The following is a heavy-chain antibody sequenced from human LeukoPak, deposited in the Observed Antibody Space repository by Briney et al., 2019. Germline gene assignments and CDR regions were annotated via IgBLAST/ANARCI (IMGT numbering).Heavy chain of an antibody. Sequence: PGGSLRLSCAASGFTFSSYSMNWVRQAPRKGLEWVSSISSSSSYIYYADSVKGRFTISRDNAKNSLYLQMNSLRAEDTAVYYCARDSSAASGPIDYWGQGTLVTVSS. J-gene: IGHJ4*02. CDR2: ISSSSSYI. CDR3: ARDSSAASGPIDY. V-gene: IGHV3-21*01. D-gene: IGHD5-12*01. CDR1: GFTFSSYS.